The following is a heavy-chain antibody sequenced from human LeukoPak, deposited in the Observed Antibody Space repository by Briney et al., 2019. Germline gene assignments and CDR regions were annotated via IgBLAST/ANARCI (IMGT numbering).Heavy chain of an antibody. D-gene: IGHD3-22*01. Sequence: GGSLRLSCAASGFTFSSYAMGWVRQAPGKGPDWVSSISGSGGHTYFADSVRGRFTISRDNFKNTLDLQMNSLKVEDTAVYYCAKFRYHSNDNNYLDFNYWGQGTLVIVSS. J-gene: IGHJ4*02. V-gene: IGHV3-23*01. CDR3: AKFRYHSNDNNYLDFNY. CDR1: GFTFSSYA. CDR2: ISGSGGHT.